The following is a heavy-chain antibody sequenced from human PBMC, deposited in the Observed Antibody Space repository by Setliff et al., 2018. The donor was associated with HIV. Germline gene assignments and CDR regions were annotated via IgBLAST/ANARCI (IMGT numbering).Heavy chain of an antibody. Sequence: ASVKVSCKASGYIFTSFGVSWVRQAPGQGLEWMGWISAYNGHTKYAQKIQGRVTMTTDTSTSTAYMDLRGLTSDDTAVYYCARDDYSNSNPNYFGHWGQGTLVTVSS. CDR1: GYIFTSFG. CDR3: ARDDYSNSNPNYFGH. D-gene: IGHD4-4*01. V-gene: IGHV1-18*01. CDR2: ISAYNGHT. J-gene: IGHJ4*02.